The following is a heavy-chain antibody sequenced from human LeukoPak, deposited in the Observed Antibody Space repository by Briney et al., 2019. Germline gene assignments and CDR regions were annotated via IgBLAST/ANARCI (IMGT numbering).Heavy chain of an antibody. J-gene: IGHJ4*02. V-gene: IGHV4-61*02. CDR1: GGSISSGSYY. CDR3: ARAAYSSSSRGLKASDY. D-gene: IGHD6-6*01. Sequence: SQTLSLTCTVSGGSISSGSYYWSWIRQPAGKGLEWIWRIYTSGSTNYNPSLKSRVTISVDTSKNQFSLKLSSVTAADTAVYYCARAAYSSSSRGLKASDYWGQGTLVTVSS. CDR2: IYTSGST.